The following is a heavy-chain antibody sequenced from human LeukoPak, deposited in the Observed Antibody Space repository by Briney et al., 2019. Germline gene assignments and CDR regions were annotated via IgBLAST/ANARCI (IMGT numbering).Heavy chain of an antibody. J-gene: IGHJ5*02. CDR3: AKTPTDWFDP. Sequence: GASLRLSCAASGFTFSSYAMSWVRQAPGKGLEWVPAISGSGGSTYYADSVKGRFTISRDNSKNTLYLQMNSLRAEDTAVYYCAKTPTDWFDPWGQGTLVTVSS. V-gene: IGHV3-23*01. CDR2: ISGSGGST. CDR1: GFTFSSYA.